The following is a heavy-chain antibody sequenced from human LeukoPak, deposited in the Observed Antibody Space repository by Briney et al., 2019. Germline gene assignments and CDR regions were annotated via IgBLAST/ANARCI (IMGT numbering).Heavy chain of an antibody. Sequence: ASVKVSCKASGDTFSSYAISWVRQAPGQGLEWMGRIIPIFGTANYAQKFQGRVTITTDESTSTAYMELSSLRSEDTAVYYCARRYSYPDAFDIWGQGTMVTVSS. J-gene: IGHJ3*02. CDR2: IIPIFGTA. CDR3: ARRYSYPDAFDI. D-gene: IGHD5-18*01. CDR1: GDTFSSYA. V-gene: IGHV1-69*05.